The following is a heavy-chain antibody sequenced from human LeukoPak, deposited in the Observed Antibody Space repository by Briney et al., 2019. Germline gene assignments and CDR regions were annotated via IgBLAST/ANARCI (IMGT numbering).Heavy chain of an antibody. CDR3: ARDPVAGSSFDY. CDR2: IYTSGST. J-gene: IGHJ4*02. CDR1: GGSISSYY. D-gene: IGHD6-19*01. Sequence: SETLSLTCTVSGGSISSYYWSWIRQPAGKGLEWIGRIYTSGSTNYNPSLKSRVTISVDTSKNQFSLKLSSVTAADTAVYYCARDPVAGSSFDYWGQGTLVTVSS. V-gene: IGHV4-4*07.